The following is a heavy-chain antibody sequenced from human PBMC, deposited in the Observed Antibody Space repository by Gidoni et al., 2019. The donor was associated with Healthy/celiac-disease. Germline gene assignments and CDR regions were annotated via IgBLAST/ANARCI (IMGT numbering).Heavy chain of an antibody. CDR3: ARAAGIVVVPAAHIDYYYYYGMDV. CDR2: ISSSSSYI. CDR1: GFTFSSYS. D-gene: IGHD2-2*01. Sequence: EVQLVESGGGLVKPGGSLRLSCAASGFTFSSYSMNWVRQAPGKGLEWVSSISSSSSYIYYADSVKGRFTISRDNAKNSLYLQMNSLRAEDTAVYYCARAAGIVVVPAAHIDYYYYYGMDVWGQGTTVTVSS. V-gene: IGHV3-21*01. J-gene: IGHJ6*02.